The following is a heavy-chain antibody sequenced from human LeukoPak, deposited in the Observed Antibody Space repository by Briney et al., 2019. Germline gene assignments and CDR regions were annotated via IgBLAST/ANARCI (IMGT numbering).Heavy chain of an antibody. CDR1: GYTFTAYY. D-gene: IGHD6-6*01. J-gene: IGHJ4*02. Sequence: ASVKVSCKTSGYTFTAYYIHWLRQAPGQRPEWMAWINPNSGGSYFAHKFQGRITLTRDTSISTAYMESNRLISDDTAVYYCATRPAYSSSFDYWGQGSLVTVSS. CDR3: ATRPAYSSSFDY. CDR2: INPNSGGS. V-gene: IGHV1-2*02.